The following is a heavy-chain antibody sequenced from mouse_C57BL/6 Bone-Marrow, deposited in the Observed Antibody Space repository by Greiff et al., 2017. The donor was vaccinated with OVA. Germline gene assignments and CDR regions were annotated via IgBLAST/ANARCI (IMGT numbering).Heavy chain of an antibody. Sequence: EVQLQQSVAELVRPGASVKLSCTASGFNIKNTYMHWVKQRPEQGLEWIGRIDPANGNTKYAPKFQGKATITADTSSNTAYLQLRSLTSEDTAIYYCASPLSTRGYYFDYWGQGTTLTVTS. CDR2: IDPANGNT. V-gene: IGHV14-3*01. CDR1: GFNIKNTY. D-gene: IGHD2-1*01. CDR3: ASPLSTRGYYFDY. J-gene: IGHJ2*01.